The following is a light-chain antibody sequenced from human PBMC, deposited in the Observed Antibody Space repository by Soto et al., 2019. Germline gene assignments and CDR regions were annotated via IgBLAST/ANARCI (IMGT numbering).Light chain of an antibody. V-gene: IGLV2-18*02. CDR2: EVN. CDR1: SSDVGSYNR. CDR3: SSYTSSGTLV. J-gene: IGLJ3*02. Sequence: QSVLTQPPSVSGSPGQSVTISCTGTSSDVGSYNRVSWYQQPPGTAPKLMIYEVNNRPSGVPDRFSGSKSGNTASLTISGLQAEDEADYYCSSYTSSGTLVFGGGTKVTVL.